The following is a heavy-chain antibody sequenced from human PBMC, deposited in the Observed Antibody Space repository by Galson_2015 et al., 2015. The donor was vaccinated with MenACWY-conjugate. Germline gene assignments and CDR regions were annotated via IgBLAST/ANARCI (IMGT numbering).Heavy chain of an antibody. CDR3: ARGVYDSSGYYFP. D-gene: IGHD3-22*01. J-gene: IGHJ1*01. CDR2: ISSSGNTT. V-gene: IGHV3-48*03. CDR1: GFTFSSYD. Sequence: SLRLSCAASGFTFSSYDMNWVRQAPGKGLEWVSYISSSGNTTYYADSVKGRFTISRDNAKNSLYLQMNSLRAEDTAVYYCARGVYDSSGYYFPWGQGTLVTVSS.